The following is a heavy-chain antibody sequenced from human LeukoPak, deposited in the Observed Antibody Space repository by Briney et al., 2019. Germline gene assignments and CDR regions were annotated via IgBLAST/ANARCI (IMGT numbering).Heavy chain of an antibody. CDR3: AKETSSSFDY. Sequence: GGSLRLSCAASGFTFSSFAMNWVRQAPGKGLEWVSGMSNSGGSTYYADSVKGRFTIPRDNSKNTLYLQMNSLRAEDTAVYYCAKETSSSFDYWSQGTLVTVSS. V-gene: IGHV3-23*01. J-gene: IGHJ4*02. D-gene: IGHD6-13*01. CDR2: MSNSGGST. CDR1: GFTFSSFA.